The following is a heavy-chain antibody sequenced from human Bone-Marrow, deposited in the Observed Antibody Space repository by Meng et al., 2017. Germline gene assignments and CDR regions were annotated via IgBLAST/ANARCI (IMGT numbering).Heavy chain of an antibody. CDR3: ASDYDSSGYPDY. J-gene: IGHJ4*02. D-gene: IGHD3-22*01. Sequence: QGRLGASGGGLAQPGTSLRLSCAASGFTFSSYSMHWVRQAPGKGLEWVAVISYDGSNKYYADSVKGRFTISRDNSKNTLYLQMNSLRAEDTAVYYCASDYDSSGYPDYWGQGTLVTVSS. CDR2: ISYDGSNK. CDR1: GFTFSSYS. V-gene: IGHV3-30*01.